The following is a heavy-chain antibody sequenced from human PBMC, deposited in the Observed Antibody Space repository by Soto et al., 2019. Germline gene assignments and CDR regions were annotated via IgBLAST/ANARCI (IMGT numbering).Heavy chain of an antibody. D-gene: IGHD2-15*01. CDR3: ASAPLVGADTPPDY. CDR2: IDPSDSYT. CDR1: GYSFTSYW. J-gene: IGHJ4*02. Sequence: EVQLVQSGAEVKKPGESLRISCKGSGYSFTSYWISWVRQMPGKGLEWMGRIDPSDSYTNCSPSFQGHVTISADKSISTAYRQCSSLKAYDTAMYYCASAPLVGADTPPDYWGQGTPDAVSS. V-gene: IGHV5-10-1*03.